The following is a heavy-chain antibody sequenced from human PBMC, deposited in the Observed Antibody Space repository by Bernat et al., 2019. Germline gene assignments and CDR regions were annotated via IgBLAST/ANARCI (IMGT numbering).Heavy chain of an antibody. CDR2: IYSGGST. Sequence: EVQLVESGGGLVQPGGSLRLSCAASGFTVSSNYMSWVRQAPGKGLEWVSVIYSGGSTYYADSVKGRFTISRENSKNTLYLQMNSLRAEDTAVYYCARVKSGPGFWSGKGYTYYFDYWGQGTLVTVSS. CDR3: ARVKSGPGFWSGKGYTYYFDY. CDR1: GFTVSSNY. D-gene: IGHD3-3*01. V-gene: IGHV3-66*01. J-gene: IGHJ4*02.